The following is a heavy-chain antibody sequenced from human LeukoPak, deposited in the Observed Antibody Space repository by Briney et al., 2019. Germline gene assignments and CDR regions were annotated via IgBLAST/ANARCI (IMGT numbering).Heavy chain of an antibody. CDR3: ARDLRLDP. J-gene: IGHJ5*02. CDR2: IYYSGTT. Sequence: SETLSLTCTVSGYSISSGYYWGWVRQSPGKGLEWIGYIYYSGTTNYNPSLKSRVTISVDTSKNQFSLKLSSVTAADTAVYYCARDLRLDPWGQGTLVTVSS. V-gene: IGHV4-61*01. CDR1: GYSISSGYY.